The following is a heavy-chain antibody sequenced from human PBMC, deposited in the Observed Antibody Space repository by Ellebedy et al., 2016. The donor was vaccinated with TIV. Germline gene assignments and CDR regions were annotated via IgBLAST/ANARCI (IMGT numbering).Heavy chain of an antibody. CDR2: VYYSGTT. Sequence: MPSETLSLTCGVSGDSITNSTGSWIRQPPGKGLEWIGYVYYSGTTTYNPSLKSRVTISVDTSKNQFSLKLRSLTAADTAVYFCARQGPYDFDLDYWGQGILVTVSS. D-gene: IGHD3-3*01. CDR1: GDSITNST. J-gene: IGHJ4*02. CDR3: ARQGPYDFDLDY. V-gene: IGHV4-59*08.